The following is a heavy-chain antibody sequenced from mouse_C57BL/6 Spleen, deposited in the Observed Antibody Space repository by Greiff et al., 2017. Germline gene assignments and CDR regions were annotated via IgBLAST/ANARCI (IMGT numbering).Heavy chain of an antibody. Sequence: EVQLQQSGAELVKPGASVKLSCTASGFNIKDYYMHWVKQRTEQGLEWIGRIDPEDGETKYAPKFQGKATITADTSSNTAYLQLTSLTSEDTSVYYCARRYYGSSYDGYAMDYWGQGTSVTVSS. CDR2: IDPEDGET. J-gene: IGHJ4*01. CDR1: GFNIKDYY. D-gene: IGHD1-1*01. CDR3: ARRYYGSSYDGYAMDY. V-gene: IGHV14-2*01.